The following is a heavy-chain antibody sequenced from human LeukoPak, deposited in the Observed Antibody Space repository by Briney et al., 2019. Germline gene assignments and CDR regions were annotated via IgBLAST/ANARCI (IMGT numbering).Heavy chain of an antibody. CDR3: AKDKGYSSSWSDY. D-gene: IGHD6-13*01. CDR2: ISGSGGST. V-gene: IGHV3-23*01. J-gene: IGHJ4*02. CDR1: GFTFSSYA. Sequence: GGSLRLSCAASGFTFSSYAMSWVRQAPGKGLEWVSAISGSGGSTYYADSVKGRFTISRDNSKDTLYLQMNSLRAEDTAVYYCAKDKGYSSSWSDYWGQGTLVTVSS.